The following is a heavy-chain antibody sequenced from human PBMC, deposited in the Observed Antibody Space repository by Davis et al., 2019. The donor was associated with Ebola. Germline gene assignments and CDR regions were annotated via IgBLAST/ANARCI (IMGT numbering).Heavy chain of an antibody. CDR2: ISYDGSNK. V-gene: IGHV3-30-3*01. Sequence: GGSLRLSCVASGFTFGNYAMHWVRQAPGKGLEWVAVISYDGSNKYYADSVKGRFTISRDNSKNTLYLQMNSLRAEDTAVYYCAREGSSWYAISHYYFDYWGQGTLVTVSS. CDR3: AREGSSWYAISHYYFDY. CDR1: GFTFGNYA. J-gene: IGHJ4*02. D-gene: IGHD6-13*01.